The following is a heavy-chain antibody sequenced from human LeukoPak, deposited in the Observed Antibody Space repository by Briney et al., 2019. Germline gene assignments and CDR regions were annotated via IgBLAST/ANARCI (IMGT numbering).Heavy chain of an antibody. CDR3: ARAYSSSGLFHY. D-gene: IGHD6-6*01. J-gene: IGHJ4*02. CDR2: INHSEST. V-gene: IGHV4-34*01. CDR1: GGSFSGYY. Sequence: PSETLSLTCAVYGGSFSGYYWSWIRHRPGRGLEWIGEINHSESTHYNPSLKSRVTISIDTSKNQLSLKLSSVTAADTAMYYCARAYSSSGLFHYWGQGTLVAVSS.